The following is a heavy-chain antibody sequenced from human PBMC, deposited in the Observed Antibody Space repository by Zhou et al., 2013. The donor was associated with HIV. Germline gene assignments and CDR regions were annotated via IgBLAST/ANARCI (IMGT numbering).Heavy chain of an antibody. CDR3: ASSVPPRGGYYYYYYMDV. D-gene: IGHD2-15*01. V-gene: IGHV1-69*05. CDR2: IIPIFGTA. Sequence: QVQLVQSGAEVKKPGSSVKVSCKASGGTFSSYAISWVRQAPGQGLEWMGGIIPIFGTANYAQKFQGRVTITTDESTSTAYMELSSLRSEDTAVYYCASSVPPRGGYYYYYYMDVWGKGTTVTVSS. CDR1: GGTFSSYA. J-gene: IGHJ6*03.